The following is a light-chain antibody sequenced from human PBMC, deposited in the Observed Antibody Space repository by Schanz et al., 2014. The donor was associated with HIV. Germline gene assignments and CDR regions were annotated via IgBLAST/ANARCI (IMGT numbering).Light chain of an antibody. J-gene: IGLJ2*01. Sequence: QSVLTQPPSVSGAPGQRVTFSCAGRSSNIGAGYDVHWYQQFPRTAPKLLIFANNNRPSGVPDRFSGSKSGTSASLAISGLQSEDEADYYCSAWDDSLNGVVFGGGTKLTVL. CDR2: ANN. CDR3: SAWDDSLNGVV. V-gene: IGLV1-40*01. CDR1: SSNIGAGYD.